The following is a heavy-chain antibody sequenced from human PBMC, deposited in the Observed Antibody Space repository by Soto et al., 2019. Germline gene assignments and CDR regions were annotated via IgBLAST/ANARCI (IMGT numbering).Heavy chain of an antibody. D-gene: IGHD3-22*01. Sequence: GGSLRLSCVASGFTFSSYGMHWVRQAPGKGLEWVAVIWYDGSNKYYADSVKGRFTISRDNSKNTLYLQMNSLRAEDTAVYYCASSFYDSSGYPHPFDYWGQGTLVTVSS. V-gene: IGHV3-33*01. CDR1: GFTFSSYG. CDR3: ASSFYDSSGYPHPFDY. J-gene: IGHJ4*02. CDR2: IWYDGSNK.